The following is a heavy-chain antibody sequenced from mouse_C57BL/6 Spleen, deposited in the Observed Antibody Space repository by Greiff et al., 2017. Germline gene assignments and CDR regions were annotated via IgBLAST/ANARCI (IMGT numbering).Heavy chain of an antibody. V-gene: IGHV5-16*01. CDR2: INYDGSST. D-gene: IGHD2-3*01. CDR1: GFTFSDYY. CDR3: AKEEDGYPFAY. Sequence: EVRLVESEGGLVQPGSSMKLSCKASGFTFSDYYMAWVRQVPEKGLEWVAKINYDGSSTYYLDSLKSRFIISRDNAKNILYLPMSSLKSEDTATYYCAKEEDGYPFAYWGQGTLVTVSA. J-gene: IGHJ3*01.